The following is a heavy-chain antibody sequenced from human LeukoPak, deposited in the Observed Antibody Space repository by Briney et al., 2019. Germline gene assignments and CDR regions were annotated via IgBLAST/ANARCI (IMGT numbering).Heavy chain of an antibody. V-gene: IGHV3-72*01. J-gene: IGHJ4*02. CDR2: IRNKANSHTT. CDR3: AVLSSSLYDDDY. D-gene: IGHD3-16*02. CDR1: GFIFSNYY. Sequence: GGSLRLSCAASGFIFSNYYMDWVRQAPGKGLEWVGRIRNKANSHTTEYAASVKGRFTISRDDSKNSLYLQMNSLKTEDTAVYYCAVLSSSLYDDDYWGQGTLVTVSS.